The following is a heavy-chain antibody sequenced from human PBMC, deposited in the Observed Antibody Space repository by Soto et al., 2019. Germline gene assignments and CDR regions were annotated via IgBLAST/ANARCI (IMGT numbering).Heavy chain of an antibody. CDR1: GYTFTSYA. CDR2: INAGNGNT. V-gene: IGHV1-3*01. Sequence: QVQLVQSGAEVKKPGASVKVSCKASGYTFTSYAMHWVRQAPGQRLEWMGWINAGNGNTKYSQKFQGRVTITRDTSASTAYMELSSLRSEDTAVYYCARILVGATPADYWGQGTLVTVSS. J-gene: IGHJ4*02. D-gene: IGHD1-26*01. CDR3: ARILVGATPADY.